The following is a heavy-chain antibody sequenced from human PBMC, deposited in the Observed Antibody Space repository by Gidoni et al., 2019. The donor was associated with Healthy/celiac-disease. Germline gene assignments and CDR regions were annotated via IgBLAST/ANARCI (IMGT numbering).Heavy chain of an antibody. CDR2: SYSGGST. D-gene: IGHD6-13*01. CDR3: ARVGFNIAAAGIIN. J-gene: IGHJ4*02. CDR1: GFTVSSNY. Sequence: EVQLVESGGGLVQPGGSLRLSCAASGFTVSSNYMSWVRPAPGKGLEWVSVSYSGGSTYYADSVKGRFTICRDNSKNTLYLQMNSLRAEDTAVYYCARVGFNIAAAGIINWGQGTLVTVSS. V-gene: IGHV3-66*01.